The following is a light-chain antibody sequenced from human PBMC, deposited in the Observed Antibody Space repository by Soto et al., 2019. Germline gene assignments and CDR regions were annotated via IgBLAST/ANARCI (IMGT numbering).Light chain of an antibody. CDR3: QQSFITPPIT. Sequence: DIQMSQSPSSLSASIGDRITITCRASQSISTYLNWYQQKPWKAPRLLIYGASTLQNGVPSMFSGSGSATDYTLTINSLQPEDFATYYCQQSFITPPITFGGGTTVEMK. CDR1: QSISTY. J-gene: IGKJ4*01. CDR2: GAS. V-gene: IGKV1-39*01.